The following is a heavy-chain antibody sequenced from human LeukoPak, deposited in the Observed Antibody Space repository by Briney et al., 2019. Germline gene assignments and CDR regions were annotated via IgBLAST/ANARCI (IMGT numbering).Heavy chain of an antibody. D-gene: IGHD6-13*01. V-gene: IGHV3-64*01. Sequence: PGGSLRLSCAASGFTFSSYAMHWVRQAPGKGLEYVSAISSNGGSTYYANSVKGRFTISRDNSKNTVYLQMGSLRVDDMAVYHCARGGSSWYYPYFDYWGQGTLVTVSS. J-gene: IGHJ4*02. CDR2: ISSNGGST. CDR1: GFTFSSYA. CDR3: ARGGSSWYYPYFDY.